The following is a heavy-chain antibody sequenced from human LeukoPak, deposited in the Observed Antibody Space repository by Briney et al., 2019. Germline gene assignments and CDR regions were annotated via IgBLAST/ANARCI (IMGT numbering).Heavy chain of an antibody. CDR2: IYYSGTT. V-gene: IGHV4-59*08. J-gene: IGHJ5*01. D-gene: IGHD3-9*01. CDR1: GGSISNYY. CDR3: ARLGDDILTGYPVAWLDS. Sequence: SETLSLTCTVSGGSISNYYWNWTRQTPGKGLEWIGYIYYSGTTHYNPSLESRLTISVDTSKNKFSLKLTSVTAADTAVYYCARLGDDILTGYPVAWLDSWGPGTLVTVSS.